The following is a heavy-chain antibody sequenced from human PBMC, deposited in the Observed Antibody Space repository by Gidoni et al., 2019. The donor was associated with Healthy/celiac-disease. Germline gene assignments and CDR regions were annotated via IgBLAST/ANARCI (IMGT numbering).Heavy chain of an antibody. CDR1: GFTFSSYA. CDR2: ISYDGSNK. J-gene: IGHJ4*02. V-gene: IGHV3-30-3*01. Sequence: QVQLVESGGGVVQPGRSLRLSCAAPGFTFSSYAMHWVRPAPGKGLEWVAVISYDGSNKYYADSVKGRFTISRDNSKNTLYLQMNSLRAEDTAVYYCARDRLSGYSGYGYFDYWGQGTLVTVSS. CDR3: ARDRLSGYSGYGYFDY. D-gene: IGHD5-12*01.